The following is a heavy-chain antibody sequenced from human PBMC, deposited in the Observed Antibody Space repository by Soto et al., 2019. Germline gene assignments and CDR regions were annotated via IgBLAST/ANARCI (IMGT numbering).Heavy chain of an antibody. CDR3: AREGAIVPRFFDP. CDR2: IYWNDDK. CDR1: GFSLSTNGVG. D-gene: IGHD1-26*01. J-gene: IGHJ5*02. Sequence: QITLKESGPTLVKPTETLTLMCTFSGFSLSTNGVGVGWIRQPPGKALEWLALIYWNDDKRYSPSLQSSLTITKDTPKNQVVLTMTSLHPVDTATYYCAREGAIVPRFFDPWGQGTLVTVSS. V-gene: IGHV2-5*01.